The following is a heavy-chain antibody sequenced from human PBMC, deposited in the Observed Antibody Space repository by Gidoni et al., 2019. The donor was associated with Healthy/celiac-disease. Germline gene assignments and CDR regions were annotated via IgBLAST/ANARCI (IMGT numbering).Heavy chain of an antibody. D-gene: IGHD3-22*01. CDR1: GFTFDDYA. CDR2: ISWNRGSI. CDR3: AKSLVPYYYDSSGYDYYYYGMDV. J-gene: IGHJ6*02. Sequence: EVQLVESGGGLVQPGRSLRRSCAASGFTFDDYAMHWVRQAPGKGLEWVSGISWNRGSIVYADSVNGRFTISRDNAKNSLYLQMNSLRAEDTALYYCAKSLVPYYYDSSGYDYYYYGMDVWGQGTTVTVSS. V-gene: IGHV3-9*01.